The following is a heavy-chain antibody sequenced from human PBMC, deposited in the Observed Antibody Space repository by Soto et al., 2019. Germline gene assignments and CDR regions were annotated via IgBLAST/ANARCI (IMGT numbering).Heavy chain of an antibody. V-gene: IGHV4-61*03. CDR2: IYYSGST. Sequence: ETLSLTCTVSGGSVSSGSHYWSWIRQPPGKGLEWIGNIYYSGSTKYNPSLKSRVTISVDRSRNHFSLNLRSVTTADTALYYCARDTSDDFWSGSVGFDPWGQGTLVTVSS. CDR3: ARDTSDDFWSGSVGFDP. D-gene: IGHD3-3*01. J-gene: IGHJ5*02. CDR1: GGSVSSGSHY.